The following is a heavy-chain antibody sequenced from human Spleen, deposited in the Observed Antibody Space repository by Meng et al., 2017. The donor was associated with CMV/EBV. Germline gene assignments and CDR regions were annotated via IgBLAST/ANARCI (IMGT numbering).Heavy chain of an antibody. J-gene: IGHJ4*02. CDR2: INPNSGGT. CDR3: ARDLVPYSGSSYYFDY. CDR1: GYTFTGYY. V-gene: IGHV1-2*02. D-gene: IGHD1-26*01. Sequence: VPLVQAWAEVKQPGASVKVSCKASGYTFTGYYMHWVRQAPGQGLEWMGWINPNSGGTNYAQKFQGRVTMTRDTSISTAYMELSRLRSDDTAVYYCARDLVPYSGSSYYFDYWGQGTLVTVSS.